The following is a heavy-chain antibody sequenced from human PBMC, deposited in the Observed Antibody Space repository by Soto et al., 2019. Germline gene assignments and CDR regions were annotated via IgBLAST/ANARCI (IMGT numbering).Heavy chain of an antibody. CDR2: IYYSGST. CDR1: GGSISSSSYY. D-gene: IGHD2-2*01. CDR3: ARHPEYCSSTSCWSTIDY. Sequence: SETLSLTCTVSGGSISSSSYYWGWIRQPPGKGLEWIGSIYYSGSTYYNPSLKSRVTISVDTSKNQFSLKLSSVTAADTAVYYCARHPEYCSSTSCWSTIDYWGQGTLVTVSS. J-gene: IGHJ4*02. V-gene: IGHV4-39*01.